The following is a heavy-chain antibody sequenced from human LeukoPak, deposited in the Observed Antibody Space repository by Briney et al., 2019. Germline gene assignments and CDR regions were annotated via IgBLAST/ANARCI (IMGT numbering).Heavy chain of an antibody. CDR1: GFTFSSYA. D-gene: IGHD2/OR15-2a*01. CDR2: INHSGST. J-gene: IGHJ4*02. Sequence: GSLRLSCAASGFTFSSYAMSWVRQAPGKGLEWIGKINHSGSTNYNPSLKSRVTISVDTSKNQFSLKVSSVTAADTAVYYCARDKIGGINFDYWGQGTLITVSA. CDR3: ARDKIGGINFDY. V-gene: IGHV4-34*01.